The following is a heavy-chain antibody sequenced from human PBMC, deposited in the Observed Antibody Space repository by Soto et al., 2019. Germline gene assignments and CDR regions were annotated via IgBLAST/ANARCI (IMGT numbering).Heavy chain of an antibody. V-gene: IGHV1-69*13. CDR2: IIPIFGTA. CDR1: GVTFSSYA. Sequence: SVKVSCKASGVTFSSYAISWVRQAPGQGLEWMGGIIPIFGTANYAQKFQGRVTITADESTSTAYMELSSLRSEDTAVYYCARVGKAVVAFDIWGRGTMVTVSS. CDR3: ARVGKAVVAFDI. J-gene: IGHJ3*02. D-gene: IGHD6-19*01.